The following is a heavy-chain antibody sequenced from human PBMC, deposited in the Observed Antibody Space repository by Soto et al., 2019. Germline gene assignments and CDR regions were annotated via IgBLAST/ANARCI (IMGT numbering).Heavy chain of an antibody. CDR3: ARRVGSCSGTSCNGWFDP. Sequence: SETLSLTCIVSGDSISKTTSYWGWIRQPPGKGLEWIGTIYHSGSTYYNPSLMSRVTLSVDKSKNQFSLKLNSVTAADTAVYYCARRVGSCSGTSCNGWFDPWGQGTLVTVSS. CDR2: IYHSGST. V-gene: IGHV4-39*01. D-gene: IGHD2-2*01. J-gene: IGHJ5*02. CDR1: GDSISKTTSY.